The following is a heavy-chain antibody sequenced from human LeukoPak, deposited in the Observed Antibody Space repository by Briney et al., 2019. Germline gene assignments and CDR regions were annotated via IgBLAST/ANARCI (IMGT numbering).Heavy chain of an antibody. CDR3: ARVPQKPGRVAVAGNPYYYYYYMDV. CDR1: GGSISSYY. CDR2: IYYSGST. V-gene: IGHV4-59*01. J-gene: IGHJ6*03. D-gene: IGHD6-19*01. Sequence: PSETLSLTCTVSGGSISSYYWSWIRQPPGKGLEWIGYIYYSGSTNYNPSLKSRVTISVDTSKNQFSLKLSSVTAADTAVYYCARVPQKPGRVAVAGNPYYYYYYMDVWGKGTTVTVSS.